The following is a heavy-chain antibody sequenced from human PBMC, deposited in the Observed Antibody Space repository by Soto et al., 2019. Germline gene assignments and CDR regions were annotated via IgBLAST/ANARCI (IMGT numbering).Heavy chain of an antibody. CDR1: GGSVSSGSYY. V-gene: IGHV4-61*01. CDR2: IYYSGST. CDR3: SGVNIVKANGMDS. J-gene: IGHJ6*02. D-gene: IGHD3-16*02. Sequence: SETLSLTCTVSGGSVSSGSYYWSWIRQPPGKGLEWIGYIYYSGSTNYSPSLKSRVTMSVDTSKNQLSLKLSSVTAADTAVYNGSGVNIVKANGMDSWGQGTTVTISS.